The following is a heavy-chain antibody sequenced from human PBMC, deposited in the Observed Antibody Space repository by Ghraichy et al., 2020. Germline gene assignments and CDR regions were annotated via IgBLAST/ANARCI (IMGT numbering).Heavy chain of an antibody. CDR3: ARGGYGMDV. J-gene: IGHJ6*02. Sequence: GGSLRLSCAASGLSVSNNYMSWVRQAPGKGLEWVSVMYIGGSTYYADSVKGRFTNSRDSSKNTLNLQMNSLRAEDTAVYYCARGGYGMDVWGQGTTVTVSS. CDR1: GLSVSNNY. V-gene: IGHV3-53*01. CDR2: MYIGGST.